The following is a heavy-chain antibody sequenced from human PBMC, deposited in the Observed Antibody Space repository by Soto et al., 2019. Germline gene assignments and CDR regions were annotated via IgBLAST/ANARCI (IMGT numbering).Heavy chain of an antibody. J-gene: IGHJ6*02. CDR1: GFTVSSNY. Sequence: GGSLRLSCAASGFTVSSNYMSWVRQAPGKGLEWVSVIYSGGSTYYADSVKGRFTISRDNSKNTLYLQMNSLRAEDTAVYYCARDVVYYYGSGSYYAPYYYYGMDVWGQGTTVTVSS. V-gene: IGHV3-53*01. CDR3: ARDVVYYYGSGSYYAPYYYYGMDV. CDR2: IYSGGST. D-gene: IGHD3-10*01.